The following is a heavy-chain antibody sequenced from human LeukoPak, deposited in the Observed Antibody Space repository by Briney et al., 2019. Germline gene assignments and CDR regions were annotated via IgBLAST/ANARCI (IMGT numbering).Heavy chain of an antibody. V-gene: IGHV4-30-2*01. CDR2: IYHSGST. CDR3: ARAVRDYYDSSGYPEVGAFDI. Sequence: SETLSLTCAVSGGSISSGGHSWSWIRQPPGKGLEWIGYIYHSGSTYYNPSLKSRVTISVDRSKNQFSLKLSSVTAADTAVYYCARAVRDYYDSSGYPEVGAFDIWGQGTMVTVSS. J-gene: IGHJ3*02. D-gene: IGHD3-22*01. CDR1: GGSISSGGHS.